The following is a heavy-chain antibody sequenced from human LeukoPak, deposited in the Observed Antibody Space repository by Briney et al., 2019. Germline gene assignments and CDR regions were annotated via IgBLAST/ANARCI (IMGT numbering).Heavy chain of an antibody. J-gene: IGHJ5*02. D-gene: IGHD2-15*01. V-gene: IGHV3-23*01. CDR1: GFTFRSYA. Sequence: GGSLRLSCAASGFTFRSYAMNWVREAPGKGLEWVSGISGSGDSLYYAGSVKGRFTISRDNSQNTLYLHMNNLGAEDTAIYYCAKDRIASSPQGRFDPWGQGTQVTVSS. CDR2: ISGSGDSL. CDR3: AKDRIASSPQGRFDP.